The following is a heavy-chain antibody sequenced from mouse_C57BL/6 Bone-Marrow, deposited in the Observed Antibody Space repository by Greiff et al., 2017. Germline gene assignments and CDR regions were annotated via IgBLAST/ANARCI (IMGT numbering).Heavy chain of an antibody. CDR3: AREGDYYGSSRAWFAY. D-gene: IGHD1-1*01. CDR1: GYTFTDHT. J-gene: IGHJ3*01. V-gene: IGHV1-78*01. Sequence: QVQLQHSDAELVKPGASVKISCKVSGYTFTDHTIHWMKQRPEQGLEWIGYIYPRDGSTKYNEKFKGKATLTAEKSSSTAYMQLNSLTSEDSAVYFCAREGDYYGSSRAWFAYWGQGTLVTVSA. CDR2: IYPRDGST.